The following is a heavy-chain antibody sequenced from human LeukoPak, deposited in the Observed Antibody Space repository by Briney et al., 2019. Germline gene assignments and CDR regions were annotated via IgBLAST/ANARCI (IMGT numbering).Heavy chain of an antibody. CDR3: AKDGTFGAATYYFDY. CDR1: GFTFSNYA. D-gene: IGHD3-3*01. Sequence: GGSLRLSCAASGFTFSNYAMSWVRQAPGKGLEWVSAISASGGSTYYADSVKGRFTISRDSPKNTLYLQMNSLRAEDTAVYYCAKDGTFGAATYYFDYWGQGTLVTVSS. V-gene: IGHV3-23*01. CDR2: ISASGGST. J-gene: IGHJ4*02.